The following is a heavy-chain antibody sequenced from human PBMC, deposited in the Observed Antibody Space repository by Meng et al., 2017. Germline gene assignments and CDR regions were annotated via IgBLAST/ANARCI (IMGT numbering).Heavy chain of an antibody. V-gene: IGHV3-21*01. CDR1: GFTFSSYS. CDR2: ISSSSSYI. CDR3: ARARPMVRGVMGASDI. Sequence: GGSLRLSCAASGFTFSSYSMNWVRQAPGKGLEWVSSISSSSSYIYYADSVKGRFTISRDNAKNSLYLQMNSLRAEDTAVYYCARARPMVRGVMGASDIWGQGTMVTVSS. D-gene: IGHD3-10*01. J-gene: IGHJ3*02.